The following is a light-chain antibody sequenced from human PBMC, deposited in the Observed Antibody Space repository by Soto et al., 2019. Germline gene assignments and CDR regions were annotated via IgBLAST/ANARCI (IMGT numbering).Light chain of an antibody. J-gene: IGLJ2*01. V-gene: IGLV1-40*01. Sequence: QLVLTQPPSVSGAPGQRVTISCTGSSSSAGSVYNVHWYQQRPGTAPKLLIYDNTDRPSGVPDRFSGSKSGTSASLAITGLQAEDEADYYCQSYDSGLGGYVIFGGGTQLTVL. CDR1: SSSAGSVYN. CDR2: DNT. CDR3: QSYDSGLGGYVI.